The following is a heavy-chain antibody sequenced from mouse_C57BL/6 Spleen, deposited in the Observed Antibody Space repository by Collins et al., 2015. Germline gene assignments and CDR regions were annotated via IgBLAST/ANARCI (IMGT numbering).Heavy chain of an antibody. J-gene: IGHJ1*03. D-gene: IGHD1-1*01. CDR2: ISYDGSN. CDR3: ARALVATGYFDV. Sequence: DVQLQESGPGLVKPSQSLSLTCSVTGYSITSGYYWNWIRQFPGNKLEWMGYISYDGSNNYNPSLKNRISITRDTSKNQFFLKLNSVTTEDTATYYCARALVATGYFDVWGTGTTVTVSS. CDR1: GYSITSGYY. V-gene: IGHV3-6*01.